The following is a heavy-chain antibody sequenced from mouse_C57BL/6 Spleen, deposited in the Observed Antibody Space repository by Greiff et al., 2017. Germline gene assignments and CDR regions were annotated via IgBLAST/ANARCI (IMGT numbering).Heavy chain of an antibody. V-gene: IGHV3-6*01. J-gene: IGHJ2*01. CDR3: ARDRGYGSSEDYFDY. D-gene: IGHD1-1*01. CDR1: GYSITSGYY. CDR2: ISYDGSN. Sequence: EVQLVESGPGLVKPSQSLSLTCSVTGYSITSGYYWNWIRQFPGNKLEWMGYISYDGSNNYNPSLKNRISITRDTSKNQFFLKLNSVTTEDTATYYCARDRGYGSSEDYFDYWGQGTTLTVSS.